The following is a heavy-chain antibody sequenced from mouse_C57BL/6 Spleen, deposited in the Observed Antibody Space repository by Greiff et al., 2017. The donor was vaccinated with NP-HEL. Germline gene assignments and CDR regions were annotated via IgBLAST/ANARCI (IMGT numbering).Heavy chain of an antibody. CDR1: GYSITSGYY. CDR2: ISYDGSN. CDR3: AKEGYDYGYAMDY. Sequence: EVKLEESGPGLVKPSQSLSLTCSVTGYSITSGYYWNWIRQFPGNKLEWMGYISYDGSNNYNPSLKNRISITRDTSKNQFFLKLNSVTTEDTATYYCAKEGYDYGYAMDYWGQGTSVTVSS. V-gene: IGHV3-6*01. D-gene: IGHD2-4*01. J-gene: IGHJ4*01.